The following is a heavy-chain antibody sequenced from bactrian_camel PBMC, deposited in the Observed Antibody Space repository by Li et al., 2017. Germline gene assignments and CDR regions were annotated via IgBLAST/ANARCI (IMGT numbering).Heavy chain of an antibody. CDR2: LYTGGDST. CDR1: GDGVYGSSC. Sequence: VQLVESGGGSVQAGGSLRISCVASGDGVYGSSCMAWFRQAPGKNRGAVAALYTGGDSTFYVDSVKGRFTISQDNAKKTVYLQMNNLEPADTAMYYCARGPRVRSGGYCYLEPAPYNYWGQGTQVTVS. CDR3: ARGPRVRSGGYCYLEPAPYNY. D-gene: IGHD1*01. V-gene: IGHV3S54*01. J-gene: IGHJ4*01.